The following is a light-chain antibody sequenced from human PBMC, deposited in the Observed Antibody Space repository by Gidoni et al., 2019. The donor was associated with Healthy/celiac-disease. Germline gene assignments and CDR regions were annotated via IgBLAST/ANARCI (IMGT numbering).Light chain of an antibody. V-gene: IGKV3-15*01. CDR3: QQYNNWPPWT. J-gene: IGKJ1*01. CDR1: QSVSRN. Sequence: EIVMTQSPATLSVSQGERATLSCRASQSVSRNLDWYQQKPGQAPRLLIYGASTRATGIPARFSGSGSGTEFTLTISSLQSEDFAVYYCQQYNNWPPWTFGQGTKVEIK. CDR2: GAS.